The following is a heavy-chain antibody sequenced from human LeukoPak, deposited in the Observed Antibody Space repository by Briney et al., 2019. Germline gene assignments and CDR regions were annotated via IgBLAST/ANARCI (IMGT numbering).Heavy chain of an antibody. CDR2: IFDSGST. CDR1: GGSISSSNYF. Sequence: SETLSLTCTVSGGSISSSNYFWGWIRQPPGKGLEWIGNIFDSGSTFYNPSLKSRVTISEDTSKNHFSLRLSSVIAADTAVYYCARTTEGYCSSASCFGFSYSYYMDVWGKGTTVTISS. CDR3: ARTTEGYCSSASCFGFSYSYYMDV. V-gene: IGHV4-39*07. J-gene: IGHJ6*03. D-gene: IGHD2-2*01.